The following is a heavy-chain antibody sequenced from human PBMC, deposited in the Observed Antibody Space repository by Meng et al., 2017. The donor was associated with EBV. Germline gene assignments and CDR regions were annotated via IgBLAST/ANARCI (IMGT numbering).Heavy chain of an antibody. CDR1: GGTFSSYA. Sequence: QVQRVQAGGEVKKPGSSGRVACKASGGTFSSYAISWVRQDPGQGLEWMGGIIPIFGTANYAQKFQGRVTITADKSTSTAYMELSSLRSEDTAVYYCARAEIAAAGRLDYWGQGTLVTVSS. V-gene: IGHV1-69*06. J-gene: IGHJ4*02. D-gene: IGHD6-13*01. CDR3: ARAEIAAAGRLDY. CDR2: IIPIFGTA.